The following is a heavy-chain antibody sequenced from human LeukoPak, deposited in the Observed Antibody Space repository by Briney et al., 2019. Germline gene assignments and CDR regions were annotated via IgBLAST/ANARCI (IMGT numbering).Heavy chain of an antibody. V-gene: IGHV4-39*01. Sequence: SETLSLTCTVSGGSISSPSYSWGRIRQPPGKVLELIGRFYYSNTTYYTPYFKSRVTISVDASMNQFSLKLSSVPAADTAVYYCARHTYWGYQVSWGQGSLVIV. D-gene: IGHD2-8*02. CDR1: GGSISSPSYS. CDR2: FYYSNTT. CDR3: ARHTYWGYQVS. J-gene: IGHJ5*02.